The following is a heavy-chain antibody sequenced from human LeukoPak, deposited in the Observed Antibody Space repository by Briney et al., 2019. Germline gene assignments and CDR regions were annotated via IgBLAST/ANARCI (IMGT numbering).Heavy chain of an antibody. CDR1: GGSISNYY. V-gene: IGHV4-59*01. CDR2: IYYSGST. J-gene: IGHJ5*02. Sequence: SETLSLTCTVSGGSISNYYWSWIRQPPGKGLEWIGYIYYSGSTNYNPSLKSRVTISVDTSKNQFSLKLSSVTAADTAVYYCARRQLGQSWFDPWGQGTLVTVSS. CDR3: ARRQLGQSWFDP. D-gene: IGHD6-13*01.